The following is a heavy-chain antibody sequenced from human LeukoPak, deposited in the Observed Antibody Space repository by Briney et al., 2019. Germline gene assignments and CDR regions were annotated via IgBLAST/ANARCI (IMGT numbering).Heavy chain of an antibody. CDR1: GFTFSSYS. CDR3: AKDSVGGDGYSSYFDY. V-gene: IGHV3-48*01. Sequence: GGSLRLSCAASGFTFSSYSMNWVRQAPGKGLEWVSYISSSSSTIYYADSVKGRFTISRDNSKNTLYLQMNSLRAEDTAVYYCAKDSVGGDGYSSYFDYWGQGTLVTVSS. CDR2: ISSSSSTI. D-gene: IGHD5-24*01. J-gene: IGHJ4*02.